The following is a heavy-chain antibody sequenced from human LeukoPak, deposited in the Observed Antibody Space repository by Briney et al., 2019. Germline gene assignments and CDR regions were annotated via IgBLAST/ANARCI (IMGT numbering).Heavy chain of an antibody. CDR2: ISTSSSYT. V-gene: IGHV3-21*05. Sequence: GGSLRLSCAASRFAFSSYSINWVRQAPGKGLEWVSYISTSSSYTNYADSLKGRFTISRDNAKNSLYLQMNSLRAEDTAVYYRARHAAATAHGAFDIWGQGTMVTVSS. CDR3: ARHAAATAHGAFDI. CDR1: RFAFSSYS. J-gene: IGHJ3*02. D-gene: IGHD2-15*01.